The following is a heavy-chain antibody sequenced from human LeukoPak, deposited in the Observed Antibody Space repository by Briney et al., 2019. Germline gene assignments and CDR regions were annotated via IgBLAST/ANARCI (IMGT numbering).Heavy chain of an antibody. V-gene: IGHV3-48*01. Sequence: GGSLRLSCTASGFNFNIYSMNWVRRAPGRGLDWISYITGNSNTIYYADSVKGRFTISRDNAKNSLYLQKNNLRAEDTAVYYCATSDGHLDNWGQGTLVTVSA. CDR3: ATSDGHLDN. CDR1: GFNFNIYS. CDR2: ITGNSNTI. J-gene: IGHJ4*02.